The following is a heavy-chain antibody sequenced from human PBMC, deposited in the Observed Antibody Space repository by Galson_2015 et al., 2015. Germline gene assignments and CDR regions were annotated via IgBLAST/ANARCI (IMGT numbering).Heavy chain of an antibody. CDR2: ISFDGSQK. D-gene: IGHD6-13*01. J-gene: IGHJ4*02. CDR1: GFAFNASG. CDR3: ASWRSPPYDSWRPFDY. V-gene: IGHV3-30*03. Sequence: SLRLSCAASGFAFNASGMHWVRQAPGKGLEWLAIISFDGSQKSYADSVKGRFTISRDNAKNSLFLQMNSLTDEDTAVYYCASWRSPPYDSWRPFDYWGRGTLVTVSS.